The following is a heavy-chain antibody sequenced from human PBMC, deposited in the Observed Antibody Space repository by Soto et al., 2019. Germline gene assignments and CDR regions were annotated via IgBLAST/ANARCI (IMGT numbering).Heavy chain of an antibody. CDR2: IKGDGNEI. CDR1: GFTFSDSA. CDR3: ARVHKAYSSGWFPSQAFNY. D-gene: IGHD6-19*01. Sequence: GGSLRLSCAASGFTFSDSAMHWVRQASGEGLEWVANIKGDGNEIYYVDSVKGRFTISRDDAKNSLYLQMNSLRAEDTAVYYCARVHKAYSSGWFPSQAFNYWGQGTLVTVSS. J-gene: IGHJ4*02. V-gene: IGHV3-7*02.